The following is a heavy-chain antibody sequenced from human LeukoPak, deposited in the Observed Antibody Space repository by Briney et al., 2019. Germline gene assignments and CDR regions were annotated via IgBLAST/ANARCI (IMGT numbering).Heavy chain of an antibody. CDR2: INPNSGGT. V-gene: IGHV1-2*02. J-gene: IGHJ4*02. CDR1: GDTFTGYY. CDR3: ARAAGGIRGYSYGTYFDY. D-gene: IGHD5-18*01. Sequence: ASVKVSCKASGDTFTGYYMHWGRHAPGQGRECMVWINPNSGGTNYAQKFQGRVTMTRDTSISTAYMELSRLRSDDTAVYYCARAAGGIRGYSYGTYFDYWGQGTLVTVSS.